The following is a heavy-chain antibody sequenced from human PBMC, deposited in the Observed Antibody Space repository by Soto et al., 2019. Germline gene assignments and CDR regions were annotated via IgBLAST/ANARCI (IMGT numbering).Heavy chain of an antibody. D-gene: IGHD6-19*01. Sequence: QVHLVQSGAEVKKPGASVKLYCKASGYTFSNYGIHWVRQAPGQRLEWMGWINAGNGNTKYSEKFQGRVTMTRDTSASTAYMELSSLRSEDTAVYFCARSGYSSGWYHWYFD. CDR1: GYTFSNYG. CDR2: INAGNGNT. J-gene: IGHJ2*01. V-gene: IGHV1-3*01. CDR3: ARSGYSSGWYHWYFD.